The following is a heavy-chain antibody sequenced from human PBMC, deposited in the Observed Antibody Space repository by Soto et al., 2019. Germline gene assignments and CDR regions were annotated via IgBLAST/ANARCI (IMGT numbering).Heavy chain of an antibody. D-gene: IGHD1-26*01. V-gene: IGHV1-18*04. CDR2: ISAYNGNT. Sequence: EASVKVSCKASGYTFTSYGISWVRQAPGQGLEWMGWISAYNGNTNYAQKLQGRVTMTTDTSTSTAYMELRSLRSDDTAVYYCARDRVIVGATRGPDYWGQGALVTVSS. CDR1: GYTFTSYG. CDR3: ARDRVIVGATRGPDY. J-gene: IGHJ4*02.